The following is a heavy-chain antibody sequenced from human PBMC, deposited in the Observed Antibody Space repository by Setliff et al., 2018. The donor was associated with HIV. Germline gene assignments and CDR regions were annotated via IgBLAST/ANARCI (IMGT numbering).Heavy chain of an antibody. J-gene: IGHJ6*03. CDR2: INPNTGDT. CDR3: ARTRSGGSSVYYYYYMDV. Sequence: ASVKVSCKASGYTFSDYYLHWVRQAPGHGLEWMGRINPNTGDTNDAQNFQGRLTITWNTFISTAYMELGSLGFDDTAVYFCARTRSGGSSVYYYYYMDVWGQGTAVTVSS. D-gene: IGHD2-15*01. V-gene: IGHV1-2*06. CDR1: GYTFSDYY.